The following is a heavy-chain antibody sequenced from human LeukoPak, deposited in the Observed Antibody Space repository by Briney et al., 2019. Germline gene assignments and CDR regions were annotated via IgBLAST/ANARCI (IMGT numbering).Heavy chain of an antibody. V-gene: IGHV5-51*01. CDR3: VRQSSGWYYFDY. Sequence: GESLKISCKGPGYSFTSYWIGWVRQMPGKGLEWMGIIYPGDSDTRYNPSFQGQVTISADKSISTAYLQWSSLKASDAAMYYCVRQSSGWYYFDYWGQGTLVTVSS. CDR1: GYSFTSYW. CDR2: IYPGDSDT. J-gene: IGHJ4*02. D-gene: IGHD6-19*01.